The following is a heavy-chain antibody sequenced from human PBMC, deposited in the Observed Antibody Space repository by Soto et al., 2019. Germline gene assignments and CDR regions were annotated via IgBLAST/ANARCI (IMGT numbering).Heavy chain of an antibody. CDR3: ARVRQYCSRPNCSQDP. V-gene: IGHV4-4*02. Sequence: SETLSLTCAVSGDSIISTNWWHWVRQSPDKGLEWIGEIHHGANINYNPSLKSRVTISMDKSKNQLSLKLNSVTAADTAVYYCARVRQYCSRPNCSQDPWGQGTLVTVSS. D-gene: IGHD2-2*01. CDR1: GDSIISTNW. CDR2: IHHGANI. J-gene: IGHJ5*02.